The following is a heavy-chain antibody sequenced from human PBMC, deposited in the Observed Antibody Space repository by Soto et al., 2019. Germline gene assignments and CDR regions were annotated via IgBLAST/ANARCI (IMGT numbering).Heavy chain of an antibody. CDR3: ARAPGSSVYSDYFDY. J-gene: IGHJ4*02. Sequence: EVQLVETGGSLIQPGGSLRLSCAASGFTVSSSYMSWVRQAPGQGLEWVLVIYSGGSTYYADSVKGRFTISRDNSKNTLYLQMNSLRAEDTAVYYCARAPGSSVYSDYFDYWGQGTLVTVSS. D-gene: IGHD3-22*01. CDR2: IYSGGST. CDR1: GFTVSSSY. V-gene: IGHV3-53*02.